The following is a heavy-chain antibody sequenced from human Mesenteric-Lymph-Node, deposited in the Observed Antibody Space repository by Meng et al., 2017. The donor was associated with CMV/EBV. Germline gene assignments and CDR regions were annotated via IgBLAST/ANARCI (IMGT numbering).Heavy chain of an antibody. CDR2: IYRGDNT. J-gene: IGHJ4*02. V-gene: IGHV3-66*01. Sequence: EVHLVGAGGGLVQPGGSLRLSCAASGFNVRDKYMSWVCQAPGKGLEWVCIIYRGDNTYYIDSVKDRFTVSRDNSKNTMYLQMNSLRVEDTAVYYCTGDSVSNPNLDYWGQGTLVTVSS. CDR3: TGDSVSNPNLDY. CDR1: GFNVRDKY. D-gene: IGHD3-10*01.